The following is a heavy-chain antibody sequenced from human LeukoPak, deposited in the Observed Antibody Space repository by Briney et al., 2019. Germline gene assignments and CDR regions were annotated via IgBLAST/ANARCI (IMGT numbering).Heavy chain of an antibody. CDR2: INPTGGTT. V-gene: IGHV1-46*01. D-gene: IGHD3-22*01. CDR3: ARDGGSSGYYGY. J-gene: IGHJ4*02. Sequence: ASVKVSCKASGYIFISYYMHWVRQAPGQGLEWMGMINPTGGTTSYAQTFQGRVSLTSDTSTSTVYMDLSSLRSEDTAIYYCARDGGSSGYYGYWGQGTLVTVSS. CDR1: GYIFISYY.